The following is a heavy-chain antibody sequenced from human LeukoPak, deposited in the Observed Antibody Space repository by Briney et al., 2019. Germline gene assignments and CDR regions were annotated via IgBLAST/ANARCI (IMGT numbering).Heavy chain of an antibody. CDR3: AKGTGDMGYYFDR. J-gene: IGHJ4*02. V-gene: IGHV3-23*01. D-gene: IGHD7-27*01. CDR1: GFTFSNYA. Sequence: GGSLRLSCAASGFTFSNYAMNWVRQAPGKGLEWVSGIRVNGETYYADSVKGRFTISRDNSENTLYLQMGGLRAEDTAVYYCAKGTGDMGYYFDRWGQGTVVTVSS. CDR2: IRVNGET.